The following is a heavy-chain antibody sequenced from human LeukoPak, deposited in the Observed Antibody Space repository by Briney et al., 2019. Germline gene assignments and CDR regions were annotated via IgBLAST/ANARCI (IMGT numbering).Heavy chain of an antibody. D-gene: IGHD3-3*01. CDR3: ARDQGSYYDFWSGYYLLMDV. J-gene: IGHJ6*04. V-gene: IGHV3-30*03. CDR1: GFTFSSYG. CDR2: ISYDGSNK. Sequence: PGGSLRLSCAASGFTFSSYGMHWVRQAPGKGLEWVAVISYDGSNKYYADSVKGRFTISRDNAKNSLYLQMNSLRAEDTALYHCARDQGSYYDFWSGYYLLMDVWGKGTTVTVSS.